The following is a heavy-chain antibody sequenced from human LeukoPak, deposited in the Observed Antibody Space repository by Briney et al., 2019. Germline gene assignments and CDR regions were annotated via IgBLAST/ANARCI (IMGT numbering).Heavy chain of an antibody. V-gene: IGHV3-30*02. CDR3: AKDQDSHSSGWFDAFDI. D-gene: IGHD6-19*01. J-gene: IGHJ3*02. CDR2: IRYDGSNE. Sequence: PGGSLRLSCAASGFTFSSYWMHWVRQAPGRGLEWVAFIRYDGSNENYADSVKGRFTISRDNSKNTLYLQMNSLRPEDTAVYYCAKDQDSHSSGWFDAFDIWGQGTMVTVSS. CDR1: GFTFSSYW.